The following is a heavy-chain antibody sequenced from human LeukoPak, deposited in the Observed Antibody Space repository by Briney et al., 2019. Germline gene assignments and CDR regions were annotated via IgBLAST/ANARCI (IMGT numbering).Heavy chain of an antibody. D-gene: IGHD2-2*01. CDR2: ISAYNGNT. J-gene: IGHJ5*02. Sequence: ASVKVSCKASGYTFTSYGISWVRQAPGQGLEWMGWISAYNGNTNYAQKLQGRVTMTTDTSTSTAYMELRSLRSDDTAVYYCARDRGYCSSTSCLLGGWFDPWGQGTPVTVSS. V-gene: IGHV1-18*01. CDR3: ARDRGYCSSTSCLLGGWFDP. CDR1: GYTFTSYG.